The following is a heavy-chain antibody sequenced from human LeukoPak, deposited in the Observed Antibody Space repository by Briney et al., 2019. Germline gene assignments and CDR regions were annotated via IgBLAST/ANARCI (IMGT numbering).Heavy chain of an antibody. CDR2: INHSGST. J-gene: IGHJ5*02. D-gene: IGHD3-22*01. CDR1: GGSFSGYY. CDR3: ARRVVVTRGYNWFDP. Sequence: SETLSLTCAVCGGSFSGYYWSWIRQPPGKGLEWIGEINHSGSTNYNPSLKSRVTISVDTSKNQFSLKLSSVTAADTAVYYCARRVVVTRGYNWFDPWGQGTLVTVSS. V-gene: IGHV4-34*01.